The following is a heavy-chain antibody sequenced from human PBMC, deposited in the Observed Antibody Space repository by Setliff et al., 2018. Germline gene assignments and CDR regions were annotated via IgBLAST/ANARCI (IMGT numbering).Heavy chain of an antibody. Sequence: ASVKVSCKASGGTFSSYAISWVRQAPGQGLEWMGGIIPILGIANYAQKFQGRVTITADKSTSTAYMELSSLRSEDTAVYYCARGIIGTTGTTALDYWGQGTLVTVSS. CDR2: IIPILGIA. CDR3: ARGIIGTTGTTALDY. V-gene: IGHV1-69*10. D-gene: IGHD1-1*01. CDR1: GGTFSSYA. J-gene: IGHJ4*02.